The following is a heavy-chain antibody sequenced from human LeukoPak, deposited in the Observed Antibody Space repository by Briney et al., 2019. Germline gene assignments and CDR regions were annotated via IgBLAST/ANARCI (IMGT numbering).Heavy chain of an antibody. CDR2: ISSNGGST. J-gene: IGHJ4*02. Sequence: GGSLRLSCSASGFTFSSYAMHWVRQAPGKGLEYVSAISSNGGSTYYADSVKGRFTISRDNSKNTLYLQMSSLRAEDTAVYYCARGGVGCFDYWGQGALVTVSS. V-gene: IGHV3-64D*06. D-gene: IGHD3-16*01. CDR1: GFTFSSYA. CDR3: ARGGVGCFDY.